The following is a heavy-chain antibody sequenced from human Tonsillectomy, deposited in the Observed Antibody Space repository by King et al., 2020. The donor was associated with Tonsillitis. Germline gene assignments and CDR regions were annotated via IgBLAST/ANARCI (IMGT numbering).Heavy chain of an antibody. CDR3: XKGXAGVXTXLRGXMXXX. Sequence: QLVQXGGGVVQPGRSLRLSCAASGFTVSSSAMHWVRQAPGKXLEWXXAIXSDGSSSGNNRXYXDSVKGXFTISGDNSKNTLNLXMYSLGPEDTAVYYCXKGXAGVXTXLRGXMXXXWXXXXXVTXSS. V-gene: IGHV3-30-3*02. D-gene: IGHD3-10*01. J-gene: IGHJ1*01. CDR1: GFTVSSSA. CDR2: IXSDGSSSGNNR.